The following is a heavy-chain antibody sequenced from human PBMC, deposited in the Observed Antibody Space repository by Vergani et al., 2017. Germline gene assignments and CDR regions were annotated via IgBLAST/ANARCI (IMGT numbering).Heavy chain of an antibody. D-gene: IGHD2-15*01. Sequence: QVQLVQSGAEVKKPGSSVKVSCKASGGTLSNYAISWVRQAPGQGLEWMGRLIPIFGTTNYAQNFQGRVTITADESTSTAYMELSSLRSEDTAVYYCARDRRYCSGGSFYLNYWGQGTLITVSS. CDR2: LIPIFGTT. J-gene: IGHJ4*02. CDR1: GGTLSNYA. CDR3: ARDRRYCSGGSFYLNY. V-gene: IGHV1-69*13.